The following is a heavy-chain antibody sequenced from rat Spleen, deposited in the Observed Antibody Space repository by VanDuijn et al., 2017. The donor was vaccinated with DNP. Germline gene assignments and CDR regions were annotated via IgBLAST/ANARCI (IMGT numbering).Heavy chain of an antibody. CDR1: GFSLTTYN. D-gene: IGHD1-2*01. V-gene: IGHV2-41*01. Sequence: QVQLKESGPGLVQPSQTLSLTCTVAGFSLTTYNVHWVRQPPGKDLEWMGVIWNTGGTHYNSALKSRLSISRDTSKNQVFLKMNSLQTDDTGTYYCVRDGYNSYFLLDLWGQGVMVTVSS. J-gene: IGHJ2*01. CDR3: VRDGYNSYFLLDL. CDR2: IWNTGGT.